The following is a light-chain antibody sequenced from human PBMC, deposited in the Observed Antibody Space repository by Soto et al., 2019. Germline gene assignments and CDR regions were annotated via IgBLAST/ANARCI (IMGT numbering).Light chain of an antibody. CDR1: ESVIAGY. Sequence: DIVLTQSPGTLYLSPGERATLSCGASESVIAGYLAWYQQKPGQAPRLLIYGASTRATGIPARFSGSGSGTEFTLTISSLQSEDFAVYYCQQYNNWPRTFGQGTKVDI. J-gene: IGKJ1*01. V-gene: IGKV3-15*01. CDR2: GAS. CDR3: QQYNNWPRT.